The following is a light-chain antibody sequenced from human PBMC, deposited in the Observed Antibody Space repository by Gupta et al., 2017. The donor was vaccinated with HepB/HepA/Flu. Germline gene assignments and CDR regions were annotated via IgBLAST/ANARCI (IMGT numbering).Light chain of an antibody. Sequence: QSVLTQPPSVSAAAGQKVSISCSGSISNIGNNYVSWYQQFPGTAPNLLIYENRKRPSGIPDRSSGSKSGTSATLGITGLQPGDEAEYYCGTWDTSLSAGVFGGGTKLTVL. CDR1: ISNIGNNY. V-gene: IGLV1-51*02. CDR3: GTWDTSLSAGV. CDR2: ENR. J-gene: IGLJ3*02.